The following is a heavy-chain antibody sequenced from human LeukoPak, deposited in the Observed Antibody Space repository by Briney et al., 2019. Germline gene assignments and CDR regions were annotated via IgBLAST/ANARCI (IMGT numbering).Heavy chain of an antibody. V-gene: IGHV4-34*01. Sequence: SETLSLTCAVYGGSFSGYYWSWIRQPPGKGLEWIGEINHSGSTNYNPSLKSRVTISVDTSKNQFSLKLSSVTAEDTAVYYCARGLRDSSGWYPGMGFQDYWGQGTLVTVSS. D-gene: IGHD6-19*01. CDR1: GGSFSGYY. CDR3: ARGLRDSSGWYPGMGFQDY. CDR2: INHSGST. J-gene: IGHJ4*02.